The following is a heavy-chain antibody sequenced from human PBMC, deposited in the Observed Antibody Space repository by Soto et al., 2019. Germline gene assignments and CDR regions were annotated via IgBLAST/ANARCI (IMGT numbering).Heavy chain of an antibody. J-gene: IGHJ6*03. CDR2: ISSSGSTI. Sequence: GGSLRLSCAASGFTFSDYYMSWIRQAPGKGLEWVSYISSSGSTIYYADSVKGRFTISRDNAKNSLYLQMNSLRAEDTAVYYCASGFGPAKYYYYYYYMDVWGKGTTVTVSS. D-gene: IGHD3-10*01. CDR1: GFTFSDYY. CDR3: ASGFGPAKYYYYYYYMDV. V-gene: IGHV3-11*01.